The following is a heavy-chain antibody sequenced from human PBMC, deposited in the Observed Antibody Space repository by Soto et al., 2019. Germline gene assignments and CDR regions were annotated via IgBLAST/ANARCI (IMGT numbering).Heavy chain of an antibody. CDR2: IFSSGST. CDR1: GGSITYYS. D-gene: IGHD2-21*02. V-gene: IGHV4-4*07. J-gene: IGHJ5*02. CDR3: ARDQRVVVTADNWFDP. Sequence: SETLSLTCTVSGGSITYYSWVWIRQPAGKGLEWIVRIFSSGSTNYNPSLKGRITMSLDTSKNQFSLKLNSATATDTAVYFCARDQRVVVTADNWFDPGGQGILVTVSS.